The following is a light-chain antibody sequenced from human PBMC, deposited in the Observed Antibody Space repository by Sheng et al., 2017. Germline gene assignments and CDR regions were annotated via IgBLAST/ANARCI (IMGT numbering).Light chain of an antibody. Sequence: EIVLTQSPVTLSLSPGERATLSCRASQTVSSSYLAWYQQKPGQAPRLLIYGVSTRATGIPARFSGSGSGTDFTLTISSLEPEDFAVYYCHQRRDWPLFGQGTRLEMK. J-gene: IGKJ5*01. CDR1: QTVSSSY. CDR2: GVS. V-gene: IGKV3D-20*02. CDR3: HQRRDWPL.